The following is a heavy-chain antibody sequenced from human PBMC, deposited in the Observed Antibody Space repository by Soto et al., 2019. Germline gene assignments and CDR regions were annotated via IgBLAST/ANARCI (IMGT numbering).Heavy chain of an antibody. J-gene: IGHJ4*02. V-gene: IGHV3-30-3*01. Sequence: GGAPRLSRGASGFTFSSFNMHWVRQAPGKGLEWVALISYEVTKAHYADSVKGRFTISRDNSKNTLYLQMNSLRIEDTAVYYCARELERVFDYWGQGTLVTVSS. CDR1: GFTFSSFN. D-gene: IGHD1-1*01. CDR2: ISYEVTKA. CDR3: ARELERVFDY.